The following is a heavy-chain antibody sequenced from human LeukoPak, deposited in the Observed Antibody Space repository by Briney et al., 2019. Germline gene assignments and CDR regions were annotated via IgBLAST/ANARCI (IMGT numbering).Heavy chain of an antibody. CDR3: AGTDSGSYSRWFDY. V-gene: IGHV3-48*01. Sequence: PGGSLRLSCAASGFSFSSYSMKWVRQAPGKGLEWVSYISSSSTIKYYADSVKGRFTVSRDNAKNSLYLQINSLRAEDTAVYYCAGTDSGSYSRWFDYWGQGTLVIVSS. J-gene: IGHJ4*02. CDR1: GFSFSSYS. D-gene: IGHD1-26*01. CDR2: ISSSSTIK.